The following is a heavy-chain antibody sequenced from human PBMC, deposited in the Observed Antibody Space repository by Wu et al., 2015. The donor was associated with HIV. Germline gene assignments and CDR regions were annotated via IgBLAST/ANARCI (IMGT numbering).Heavy chain of an antibody. J-gene: IGHJ4*02. V-gene: IGHV1-18*04. CDR2: GARQVPRQGLEWLRWSTGQSDSA. CDR1: GYAFVDYG. CDR3: ARDGAGWLQFNALDY. D-gene: IGHD5-24*01. Sequence: QVHLLQSDSEMKRPGASVTISCNTSGYAFVDYGISWVRQAPGQGLEWMAWIRGARQVPRQGLEWLRWSTGQSDSAKYAQKFQDRVTVTTNTSTGVVNMEMRSLTTDDTAVYYCARDGAGWLQFNALDYWGQGTLVTVSS.